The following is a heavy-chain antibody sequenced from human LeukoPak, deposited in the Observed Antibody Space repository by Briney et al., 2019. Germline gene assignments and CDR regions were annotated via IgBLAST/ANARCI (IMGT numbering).Heavy chain of an antibody. V-gene: IGHV3-48*04. D-gene: IGHD3-16*01. CDR1: GFTFSSYG. CDR2: ISSSGSTI. Sequence: PGGSLRLSCAASGFTFSSYGMHWVRQAPGKGLEWVSYISSSGSTIYYADSVKGRFTISRDNAKNSLYLQMNSLRAEDTAVYYCARDLGMITFGGAPSFDYWGQETLVTVSS. J-gene: IGHJ4*02. CDR3: ARDLGMITFGGAPSFDY.